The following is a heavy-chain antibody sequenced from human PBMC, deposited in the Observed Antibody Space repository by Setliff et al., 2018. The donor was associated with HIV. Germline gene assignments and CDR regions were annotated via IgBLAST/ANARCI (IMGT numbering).Heavy chain of an antibody. D-gene: IGHD6-13*01. J-gene: IGHJ6*02. CDR3: ARDFPSPDYSSSWAHLYYHYGMDV. CDR1: GYTFSTYA. CDR2: INAGNGNT. V-gene: IGHV1-3*01. Sequence: GSVKVSCKASGYTFSTYAMHWVRQAPGQRLEWMGWINAGNGNTKYSQKFQGRVTITRDTSASTAYMEVSSLRSEDTAVYYCARDFPSPDYSSSWAHLYYHYGMDVWGQGTTVTVSS.